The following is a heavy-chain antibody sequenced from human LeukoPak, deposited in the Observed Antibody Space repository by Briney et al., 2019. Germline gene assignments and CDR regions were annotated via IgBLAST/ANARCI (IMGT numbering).Heavy chain of an antibody. V-gene: IGHV1-46*01. D-gene: IGHD3/OR15-3a*01. CDR3: ARGGLVYDFLSGYYAPGLEYFHH. CDR1: GYTFTSYY. CDR2: INPSGGST. Sequence: GASVKVSCKASGYTFTSYYMHWVRQAPGQGLEWMGIINPSGGSTSYAQKFQGRVTMTRDMSTSTVYMELSSLRSEDTAVYYCARGGLVYDFLSGYYAPGLEYFHHWGQGSLVTVSS. J-gene: IGHJ1*01.